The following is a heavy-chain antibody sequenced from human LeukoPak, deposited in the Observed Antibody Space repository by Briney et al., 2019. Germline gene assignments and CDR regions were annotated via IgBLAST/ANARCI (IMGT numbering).Heavy chain of an antibody. CDR3: ARDSDYIDGVNVDY. Sequence: PGGSLRLSCVASGFTFSSHWMNWVRQAPGKGPEWVENIKQDGSVKYYVDSVKRRFTISRDNAKKSLYLQMNSLRPEDTSVCYCARDSDYIDGVNVDYGGQGPPVSVSS. CDR2: IKQDGSVK. CDR1: GFTFSSHW. V-gene: IGHV3-7*01. D-gene: IGHD4-11*01. J-gene: IGHJ4*02.